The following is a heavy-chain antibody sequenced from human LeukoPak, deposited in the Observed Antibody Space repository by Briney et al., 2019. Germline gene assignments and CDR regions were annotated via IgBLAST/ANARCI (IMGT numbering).Heavy chain of an antibody. Sequence: SETLSLTCTVSGGSISSSSYYWGWIRQPPGKGLEWIGSIYYSGSTYYNPSLKSRVTISVDTSKNQFSLKLSSVTAADTAVYYCANLKCSGGSCAWYWGQGTLVTVSS. CDR3: ANLKCSGGSCAWY. J-gene: IGHJ4*02. CDR1: GGSISSSSYY. CDR2: IYYSGST. V-gene: IGHV4-39*01. D-gene: IGHD2-15*01.